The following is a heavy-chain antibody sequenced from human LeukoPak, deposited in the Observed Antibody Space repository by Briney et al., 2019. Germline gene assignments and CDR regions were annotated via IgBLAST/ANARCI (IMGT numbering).Heavy chain of an antibody. J-gene: IGHJ3*02. V-gene: IGHV3-30*03. Sequence: PGGSLRLSCAASGFTFSSYGMHWVRQAPGKGREWVAVISYDGSNKYYADSVKGRFTISRDSSKNTLYLQMNSLRAEDTAVYYCARSGPQPPLWFGQTRAELYAFDIWGQGTMVTVSS. CDR2: ISYDGSNK. CDR1: GFTFSSYG. CDR3: ARSGPQPPLWFGQTRAELYAFDI. D-gene: IGHD3-10*01.